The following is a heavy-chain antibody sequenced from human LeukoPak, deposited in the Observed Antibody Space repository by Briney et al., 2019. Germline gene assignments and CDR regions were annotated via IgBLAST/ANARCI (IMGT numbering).Heavy chain of an antibody. J-gene: IGHJ4*02. CDR1: GFTFSNAW. V-gene: IGHV3-15*07. D-gene: IGHD3-22*01. CDR3: ATGLIFDY. Sequence: PGGSLRLSCVGSGFTFSNAWMNWVRRAPGKGLEWVARIKSKANGETIDYTAPMKGRFTISRDDSKNTVYLQMNSLKTEDTAVYYCATGLIFDYWGQGILVTVSS. CDR2: IKSKANGETI.